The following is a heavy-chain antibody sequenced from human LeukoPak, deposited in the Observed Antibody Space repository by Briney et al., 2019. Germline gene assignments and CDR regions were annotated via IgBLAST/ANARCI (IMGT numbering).Heavy chain of an antibody. CDR3: ARASNYYDSSPVDY. J-gene: IGHJ4*02. D-gene: IGHD3-22*01. Sequence: GESLQISFKGSGYRSTSYWIGWVRQMPGKGLEWMGIIYPGDSDTRYSPSFQGQVTISADKSISTAYLQWSSLKASDTAMYYCARASNYYDSSPVDYWGQGTLVTVSS. V-gene: IGHV5-51*01. CDR1: GYRSTSYW. CDR2: IYPGDSDT.